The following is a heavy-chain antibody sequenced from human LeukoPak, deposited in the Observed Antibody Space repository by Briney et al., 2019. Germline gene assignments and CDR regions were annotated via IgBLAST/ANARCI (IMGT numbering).Heavy chain of an antibody. CDR2: ICGSGGSP. J-gene: IGHJ4*02. CDR3: ARAIFSSGWYLVDY. CDR1: VFTFSRYA. D-gene: IGHD6-19*01. Sequence: GGSLRLSCAASVFTFSRYAMSWVRHAPGKGREWVLAICGSGGSPYYADSVRRGFTISRDISKNSLYLQMNSLRAEDTAVYYCARAIFSSGWYLVDYWGQGTLVTVSS. V-gene: IGHV3-23*01.